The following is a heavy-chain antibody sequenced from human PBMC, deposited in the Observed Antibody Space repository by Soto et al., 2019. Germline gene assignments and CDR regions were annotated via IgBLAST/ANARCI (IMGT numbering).Heavy chain of an antibody. V-gene: IGHV4-31*03. Sequence: SETLSLTCTVSGGSISSGGYYWSWIRRHPGKGLEWIGYIYYSGSTYYNPSLKSRVTISVDTSKNQFSLKLSSVTAADTAVYYCARVRRPQSYMDVWGKGTTVTVSS. CDR3: ARVRRPQSYMDV. J-gene: IGHJ6*03. CDR2: IYYSGST. CDR1: GGSISSGGYY. D-gene: IGHD6-6*01.